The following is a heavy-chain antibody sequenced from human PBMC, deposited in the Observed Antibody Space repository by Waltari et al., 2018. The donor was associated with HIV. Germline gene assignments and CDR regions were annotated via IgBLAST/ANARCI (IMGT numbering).Heavy chain of an antibody. V-gene: IGHV3-23*01. CDR3: AKGDSQDYYYYGMDV. Sequence: EVQLLESGGGLVQPGGSLRLSCAASGFTFSRYAMTWVRQAPGKGLEWVSAIGDIGGSTYYADSVKGRFTISRDNSKNTLYLQMKSLRTEDTAVFYCAKGDSQDYYYYGMDVWGQGTTVTVSS. D-gene: IGHD4-4*01. J-gene: IGHJ6*02. CDR1: GFTFSRYA. CDR2: IGDIGGST.